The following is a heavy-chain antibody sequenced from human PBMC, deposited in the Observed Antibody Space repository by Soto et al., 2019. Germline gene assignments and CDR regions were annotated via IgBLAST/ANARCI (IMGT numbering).Heavy chain of an antibody. CDR2: INPNSGGT. CDR1: GYTFTGYD. D-gene: IGHD1-26*01. Sequence: ASVKVSCNASGYTFTGYDVHWVRQAPGQRLEWMGCINPNSGGTDYAQKFQGRVTMTRDTSINTAYMEVSRLRSDDTAEYYCARDLTTVGSSYSTPYCGQGTLVTVS. J-gene: IGHJ4*02. V-gene: IGHV1-2*02. CDR3: ARDLTTVGSSYSTPY.